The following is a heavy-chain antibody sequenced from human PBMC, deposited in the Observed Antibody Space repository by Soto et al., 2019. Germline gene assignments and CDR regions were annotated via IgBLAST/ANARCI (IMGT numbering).Heavy chain of an antibody. D-gene: IGHD2-21*02. J-gene: IGHJ6*02. CDR1: GFSFSTYS. V-gene: IGHV3-21*01. CDR2: IGRRSDI. CDR3: AREETAWPLAYGLDV. Sequence: SGGSLRLSCEASGFSFSTYSMHWVRQAPGKGLEWVSSIGRRSDIYYADSVEGRFTISRDNAKNSVSLQMNSLRDEDTAVYYCAREETAWPLAYGLDVWGQGTTVTVSS.